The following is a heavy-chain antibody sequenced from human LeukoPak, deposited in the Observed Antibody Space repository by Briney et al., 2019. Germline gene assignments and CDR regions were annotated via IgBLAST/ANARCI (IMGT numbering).Heavy chain of an antibody. J-gene: IGHJ4*02. CDR2: ISTYDGNT. D-gene: IGHD2-2*02. CDR1: VYTFTSYV. Sequence: EAAVKVSCMASVYTFTSYVISWVRQGPGQGLEWMGWISTYDGNTNYAQNLQKRVTMTTDTSTSTAYMVLRRMTSDETAVYYSARGNLGYCSSTSCYIDYWGQGNLVTVSS. CDR3: ARGNLGYCSSTSCYIDY. V-gene: IGHV1-18*01.